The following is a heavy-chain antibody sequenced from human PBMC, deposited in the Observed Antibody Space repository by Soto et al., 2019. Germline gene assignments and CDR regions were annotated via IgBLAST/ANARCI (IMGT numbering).Heavy chain of an antibody. CDR1: GYSFTSYW. CDR3: ARLDGYSYGPGAGIDY. J-gene: IGHJ4*02. V-gene: IGHV5-10-1*01. Sequence: GESLKISCKGSGYSFTSYWISWVRQMPGKGLEWMGRIDPSDSYTNYSPSFQGHVTISADKSISTAYLQWSSLKASDTAMYYCARLDGYSYGPGAGIDYWGQGTLVTVSS. D-gene: IGHD5-18*01. CDR2: IDPSDSYT.